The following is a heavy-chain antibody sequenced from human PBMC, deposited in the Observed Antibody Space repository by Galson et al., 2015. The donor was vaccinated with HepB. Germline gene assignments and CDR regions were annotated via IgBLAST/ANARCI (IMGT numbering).Heavy chain of an antibody. CDR1: GGTFSSYA. Sequence: SCKASGGTFSSYAISWVRQAPGQGLEWMGGIIPIFGTANYAQKFQGRVTITADESTSTAYMELSSLRSEDTAVYYCAREGVYSGSPFDYWGQGTLVTVSS. CDR3: AREGVYSGSPFDY. D-gene: IGHD1-26*01. CDR2: IIPIFGTA. V-gene: IGHV1-69*01. J-gene: IGHJ4*02.